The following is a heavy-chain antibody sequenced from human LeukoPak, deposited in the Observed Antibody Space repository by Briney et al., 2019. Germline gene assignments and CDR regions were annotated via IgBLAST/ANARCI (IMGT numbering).Heavy chain of an antibody. CDR3: AKGLGYCSGGSCYGNYYFDY. V-gene: IGHV3-48*01. CDR1: GFTFSSYS. CDR2: ISSSSSTI. Sequence: GGSLRLSCAVSGFTFSSYSMNWVRQAPGKGLEWVSYISSSSSTIYYADSVKGRFTISRDNAKNSLYLQMNSLRAEDTAVYYCAKGLGYCSGGSCYGNYYFDYWGQGTLVTVSS. J-gene: IGHJ4*02. D-gene: IGHD2-15*01.